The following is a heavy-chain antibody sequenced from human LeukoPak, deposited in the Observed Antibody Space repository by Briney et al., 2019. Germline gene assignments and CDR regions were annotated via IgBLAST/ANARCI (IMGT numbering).Heavy chain of an antibody. V-gene: IGHV3-9*03. Sequence: PGGSLRLSCAASGFTFDDYAMHWVRQASGKGLEWVSGISWNSGSIGYADSVKGRFTISRDNAKNSLYLQMNSLRAEDMALYYCAKVLRRTHTPDAFDIWGQGTMVTVSS. J-gene: IGHJ3*02. CDR1: GFTFDDYA. CDR2: ISWNSGSI. CDR3: AKVLRRTHTPDAFDI. D-gene: IGHD3-16*01.